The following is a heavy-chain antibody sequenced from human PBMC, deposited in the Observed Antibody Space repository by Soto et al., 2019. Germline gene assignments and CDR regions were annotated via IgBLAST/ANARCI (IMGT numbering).Heavy chain of an antibody. D-gene: IGHD2-2*01. J-gene: IGHJ6*02. V-gene: IGHV1-69*13. CDR2: IIPKFGRG. CDR3: EVHTRDYYYYGMDV. Sequence: SVKVSCKASGYTFTSYGISWVRQAPGQGLEWMGGIIPKFGRGNYAQKFQGRVTITADESTSTAYMELSSLRSEDTAVYYCEVHTRDYYYYGMDVWG. CDR1: GYTFTSYG.